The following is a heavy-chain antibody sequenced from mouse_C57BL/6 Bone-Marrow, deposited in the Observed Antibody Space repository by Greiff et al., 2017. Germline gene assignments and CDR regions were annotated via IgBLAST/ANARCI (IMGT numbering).Heavy chain of an antibody. CDR1: GYAFTNYL. CDR2: INPGSGGP. CDR3: ARGDWFAY. V-gene: IGHV1-54*01. J-gene: IGHJ3*01. Sequence: QVQLQQSGAELVRPGTSVKVSCKASGYAFTNYLIEWVKQRPGQGLAWIGVINPGSGGPNYNEKFKGKATLTADKSSSTAYMQLSSLTSEDSAVYFCARGDWFAYWGQGTLVTVSA.